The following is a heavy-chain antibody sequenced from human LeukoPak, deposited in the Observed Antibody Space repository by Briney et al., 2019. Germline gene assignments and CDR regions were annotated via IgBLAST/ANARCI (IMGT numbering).Heavy chain of an antibody. CDR1: GFTVSSNY. Sequence: GGSLRLSCAASGFTVSSNYMSWVRQAPGKGLEWVSVIYSGDSTYYADSVKGRFTISRDNSKNTLYLQMNSLRAEDTAVYYCARAPPFYDILTGYYVYYMDVWGKGTTVTISS. CDR3: ARAPPFYDILTGYYVYYMDV. CDR2: IYSGDST. J-gene: IGHJ6*03. D-gene: IGHD3-9*01. V-gene: IGHV3-53*01.